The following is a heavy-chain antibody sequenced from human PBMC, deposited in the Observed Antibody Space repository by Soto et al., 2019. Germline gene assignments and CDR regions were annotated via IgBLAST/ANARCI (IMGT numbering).Heavy chain of an antibody. CDR1: GFTVGNNY. V-gene: IGHV3-53*01. Sequence: EVQLVESGGGLIQPGGSLKLSCAASGFTVGNNYMSWVRQAPGKGLEWVSLIYSTGTTKYADSVKGRVTVSSDNANNTLDLKRNSLRAEDTAVSYCANVGWGSGSHYNGFGYWGQGTLVTVSS. CDR2: IYSTGTT. D-gene: IGHD3-10*01. CDR3: ANVGWGSGSHYNGFGY. J-gene: IGHJ4*02.